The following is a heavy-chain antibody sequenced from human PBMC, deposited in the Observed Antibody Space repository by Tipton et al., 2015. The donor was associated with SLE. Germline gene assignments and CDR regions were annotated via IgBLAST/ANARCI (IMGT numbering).Heavy chain of an antibody. CDR1: GFTFSDYY. Sequence: SLRLSCAASGFTFSDYYMSWIRQAPGKGLEWVSYISSSGITIYYVDSVKGRFTISRDNAKNSLYLQMNSLRAEDTAVYYCARDPYYGSWAFDIWGQGTMVTVSS. D-gene: IGHD3-10*01. J-gene: IGHJ3*02. V-gene: IGHV3-11*04. CDR3: ARDPYYGSWAFDI. CDR2: ISSSGITI.